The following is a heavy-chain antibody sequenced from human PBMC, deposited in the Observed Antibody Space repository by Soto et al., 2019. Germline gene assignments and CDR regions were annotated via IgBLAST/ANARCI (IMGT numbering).Heavy chain of an antibody. CDR2: VSGSGIYT. CDR3: AKGRIAAAGREFDY. V-gene: IGHV3-23*01. CDR1: GFTFSSYA. J-gene: IGHJ4*02. D-gene: IGHD6-13*01. Sequence: GGSLRLSCAASGFTFSSYAMSWVRQAPGEGLEWVSIVSGSGIYTYYADSVKGRFTISRDNSKNTLYLQMNSLRAEDTAVYYCAKGRIAAAGREFDYWGQGTLVTVPS.